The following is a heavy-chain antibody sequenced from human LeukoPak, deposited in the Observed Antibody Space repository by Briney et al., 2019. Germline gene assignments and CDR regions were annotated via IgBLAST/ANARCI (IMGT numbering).Heavy chain of an antibody. CDR1: GFSFSSYA. CDR3: ARDSSGSYNWFDP. CDR2: ISYDGSNE. D-gene: IGHD6-19*01. Sequence: GGSLRLSCAASGFSFSSYAMHWVRQAPGKGLEWVAVISYDGSNEYYPDSVKGRFTISRDNSKNTLYLQMNSLRAEDTAVYYCARDSSGSYNWFDPWGQGPLVTVSS. V-gene: IGHV3-30*04. J-gene: IGHJ5*02.